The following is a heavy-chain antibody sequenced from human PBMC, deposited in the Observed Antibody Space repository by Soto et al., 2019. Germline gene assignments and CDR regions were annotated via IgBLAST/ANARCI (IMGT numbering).Heavy chain of an antibody. J-gene: IGHJ4*02. CDR3: ASGEAYCSTTSCQKRRQFDY. CDR2: INHSGST. Sequence: SETLSLTCAVYGGSFSGYYWSWIRQPPGKGLEWIGEINHSGSTNYNPSLKSRVTISVDTSKNQFSLKLSSVTAADTAVYYCASGEAYCSTTSCQKRRQFDYWGQGTLVTVSS. CDR1: GGSFSGYY. V-gene: IGHV4-34*01. D-gene: IGHD2-2*01.